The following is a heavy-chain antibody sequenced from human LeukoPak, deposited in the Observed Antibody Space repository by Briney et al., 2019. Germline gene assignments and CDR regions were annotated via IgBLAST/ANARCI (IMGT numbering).Heavy chain of an antibody. CDR1: GFTFSNYG. V-gene: IGHV3-30*02. CDR2: IRYDGSIK. D-gene: IGHD3-10*01. J-gene: IGHJ4*02. Sequence: GGSLRLSCAASGFTFSNYGMHWVRQAPGKGLEWVTFIRYDGSIKYYADSVKGRFTISGDNSKNTLYLQMHSLRAEDTAVYYCAKALGPAMVRGVIHYWGQGILVTVSS. CDR3: AKALGPAMVRGVIHY.